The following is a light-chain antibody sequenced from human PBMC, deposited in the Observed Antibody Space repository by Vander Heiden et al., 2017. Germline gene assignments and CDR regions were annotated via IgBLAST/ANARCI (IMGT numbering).Light chain of an antibody. J-gene: IGKJ4*01. CDR2: SAS. Sequence: EIVLTQSPLTLSFSLGERATLSCRASQSVSSSYLAWYQQKPGQAPRLLIYSASSRATGIPDRFSGSGAGTDFTLNISRVEPEDVAVYYCQQYGSSPLTFGGGTKVEIK. CDR1: QSVSSSY. V-gene: IGKV3-20*01. CDR3: QQYGSSPLT.